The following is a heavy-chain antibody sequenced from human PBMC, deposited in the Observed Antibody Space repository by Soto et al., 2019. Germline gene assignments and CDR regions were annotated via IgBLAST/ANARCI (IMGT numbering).Heavy chain of an antibody. D-gene: IGHD3-3*02. CDR3: ATKYCISSTCFDY. CDR2: ISSSGSTI. CDR1: GFTFSDYY. Sequence: PGGSLRLSCAASGFTFSDYYMSWIRQAPGKGLEWVSYISSSGSTIYYADPVKGRFTISRDISNSTLYLQMNNLRAEDTAVYYCATKYCISSTCFDYWGQGALVTVSS. V-gene: IGHV3-11*01. J-gene: IGHJ4*02.